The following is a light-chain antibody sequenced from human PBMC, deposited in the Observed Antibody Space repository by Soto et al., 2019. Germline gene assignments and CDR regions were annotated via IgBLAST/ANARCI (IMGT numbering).Light chain of an antibody. CDR2: DVS. V-gene: IGLV2-14*03. CDR1: SSDVGFYNY. CDR3: SSYTISSTYV. J-gene: IGLJ1*01. Sequence: QSVLTQPASVSGSPGQSITISCTGTSSDVGFYNYVSWYQLHPGTAPKLMIYDVSDRPSGVSNRFSGSKSGNTASLTISGLQAEDEADYYCSSYTISSTYVFGTGTKLTVL.